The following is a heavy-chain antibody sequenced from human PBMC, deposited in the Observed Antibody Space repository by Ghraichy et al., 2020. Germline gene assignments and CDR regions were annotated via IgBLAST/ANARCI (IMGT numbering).Heavy chain of an antibody. J-gene: IGHJ4*02. CDR3: ARGNPTMNDYFDS. Sequence: SETLSLTCAVYGGSFSGYYWHWIRQPPGKRLEWIGEISHSGSTDYNPSLESRVTISVDTSKKEFSLRLNAVTAADTAVYYCARGNPTMNDYFDSWGQGTLVTVSS. V-gene: IGHV4-34*01. CDR2: ISHSGST. CDR1: GGSFSGYY. D-gene: IGHD1-1*01.